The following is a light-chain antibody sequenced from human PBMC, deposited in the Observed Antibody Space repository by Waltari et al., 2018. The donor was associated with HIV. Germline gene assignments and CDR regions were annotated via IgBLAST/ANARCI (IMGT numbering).Light chain of an antibody. J-gene: IGLJ2*01. CDR2: YDD. CDR1: SSNMGNNV. V-gene: IGLV1-36*01. CDR3: AAWDDSLNGVV. Sequence: QSVLTQPPSVSEAPRQVVTIPSSGSSSNMGNNVVNCYQQPPGKPPKLLIYYDDLLASGVSDRFSGSKSGTSASLAISGLQSEDESDYYCAAWDDSLNGVVFGGGTKLTVL.